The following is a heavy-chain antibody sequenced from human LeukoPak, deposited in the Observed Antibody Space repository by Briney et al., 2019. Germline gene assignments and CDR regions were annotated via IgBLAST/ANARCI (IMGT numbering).Heavy chain of an antibody. CDR1: GFTFSSYA. J-gene: IGHJ4*02. CDR3: ARDIYAGASSPGVY. V-gene: IGHV3-23*01. CDR2: ISGGGDTT. D-gene: IGHD1-26*01. Sequence: PGGSLRLSCAASGFTFSSYAMSWVRQSPGKGLEWVSTISGGGDTTYYADSVKGRLTISRDNSKNTLYLQMNSLRAEDTAVYYCARDIYAGASSPGVYWGQGTLVTVSS.